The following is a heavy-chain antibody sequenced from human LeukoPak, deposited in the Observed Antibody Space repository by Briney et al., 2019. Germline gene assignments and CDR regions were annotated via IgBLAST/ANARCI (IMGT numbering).Heavy chain of an antibody. CDR1: GYTFTSYC. Sequence: ASVKVPCKASGYTFTSYCISWVRQSPGQGLEWMGWISAYNGNRNYAQKLQGRVTMTTDTSTSTAYMELRSMRSDDKAVYYCARDPPASVWGSYRYTGGYFDYWGQGTLVTVSS. CDR3: ARDPPASVWGSYRYTGGYFDY. D-gene: IGHD3-16*02. CDR2: ISAYNGNR. V-gene: IGHV1-18*01. J-gene: IGHJ4*02.